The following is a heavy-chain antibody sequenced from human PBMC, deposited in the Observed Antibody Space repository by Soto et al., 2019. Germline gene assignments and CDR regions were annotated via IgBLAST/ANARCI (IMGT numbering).Heavy chain of an antibody. D-gene: IGHD3-22*01. J-gene: IGHJ5*02. CDR2: IIPIFGTA. CDR1: GGTFSSYA. V-gene: IGHV1-69*13. CDR3: ARGGYYYDSSGYSWFDP. Sequence: SVKVSCKASGGTFSSYAISWVRQAPGQGLEWMGGIIPIFGTANYAQKFQGRVTITADESTSTAYMELSSLRSEDTAVYYCARGGYYYDSSGYSWFDPWGQGTLVTVSS.